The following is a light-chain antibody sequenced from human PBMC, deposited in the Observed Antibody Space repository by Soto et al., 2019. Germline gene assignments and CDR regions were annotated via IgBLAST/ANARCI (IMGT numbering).Light chain of an antibody. CDR3: CSYAGTLSV. V-gene: IGLV2-11*01. Sequence: QSALTQPRSVSGSPGQSVTISCTGTSSDVGGYNYVSWYQQHPGKAPKLMIYDVSKRPSGVPDRFSGSKSGNTASLTISGLQAEEEADYYCCSYAGTLSVFGTATKLTFL. CDR2: DVS. CDR1: SSDVGGYNY. J-gene: IGLJ1*01.